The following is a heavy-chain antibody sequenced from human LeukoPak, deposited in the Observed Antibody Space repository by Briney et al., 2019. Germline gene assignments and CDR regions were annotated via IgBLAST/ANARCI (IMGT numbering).Heavy chain of an antibody. Sequence: ASVKVSCKASGYTFSRYGMHWVRQAPGQRLEWMGWINAGNENTKYSQKFQGGVSITRDTSASTAYMELSSLTSEDTAVYYCARDLYGDYFDYWGRGTLVTVSS. CDR2: INAGNENT. CDR3: ARDLYGDYFDY. D-gene: IGHD3-16*01. CDR1: GYTFSRYG. J-gene: IGHJ4*02. V-gene: IGHV1-3*01.